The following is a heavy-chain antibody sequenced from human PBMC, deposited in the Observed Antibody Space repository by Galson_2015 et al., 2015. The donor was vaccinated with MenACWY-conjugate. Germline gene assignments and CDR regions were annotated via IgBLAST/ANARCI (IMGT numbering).Heavy chain of an antibody. V-gene: IGHV4-39*01. CDR3: ARLPRGINLMVEGS. CDR1: GGSIYGDAYW. Sequence: ETLSLTCTVSGGSIYGDAYWWAWIRQPPGKGLEWIASIHYSETTHYSPSLKSRVSISVDTSKNQFSPKLSSVTAADTTVYYCARLPRGINLMVEGSWGQGILVTVSS. D-gene: IGHD3-10*01. J-gene: IGHJ5*02. CDR2: IHYSETT.